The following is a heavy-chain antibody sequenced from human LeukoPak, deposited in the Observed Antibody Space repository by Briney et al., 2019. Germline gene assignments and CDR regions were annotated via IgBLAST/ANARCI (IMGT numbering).Heavy chain of an antibody. CDR2: ISWNSGSI. D-gene: IGHD3-22*01. J-gene: IGHJ4*02. Sequence: GGSLRLSCAASGFTFDDYAMHWVRQAPGKGLEWVSGISWNSGSIGYADSVKGRFTISRDNAKNSLYLQMNSLRAEDTALYYCAKVPYYYDSSGYSNYYFDYWGQGTLVTASS. V-gene: IGHV3-9*01. CDR3: AKVPYYYDSSGYSNYYFDY. CDR1: GFTFDDYA.